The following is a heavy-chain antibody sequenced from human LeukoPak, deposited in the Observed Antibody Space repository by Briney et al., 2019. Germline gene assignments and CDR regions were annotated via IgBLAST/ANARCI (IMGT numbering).Heavy chain of an antibody. CDR1: GFTFSSYS. J-gene: IGHJ3*02. D-gene: IGHD2-2*01. CDR3: ASLGYCSSTSCHDAFDI. Sequence: PGGSLRLSCAASGFTFSSYSMNWVRQAPGKGLEWVAYISSSSSTIYYADSVKGRFTISRDNAKNSLYLQKNSLRAEDTAVYYCASLGYCSSTSCHDAFDIWGQGTMVTVSS. V-gene: IGHV3-48*01. CDR2: ISSSSSTI.